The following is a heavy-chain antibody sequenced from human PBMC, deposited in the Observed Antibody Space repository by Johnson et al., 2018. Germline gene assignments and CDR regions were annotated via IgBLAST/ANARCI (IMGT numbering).Heavy chain of an antibody. Sequence: QVQLLETGGGVVQPGKSLRLSCAASGFIFSSYGMHWVRQAPGKGLEWVAAISYHGSDTQYADSVRGRFIISRENAQHSLSLQMSSLRAGDTAVYYCVRGRSMDVWGKGTTVTVSS. CDR3: VRGRSMDV. J-gene: IGHJ6*03. CDR1: GFIFSSYG. V-gene: IGHV3-30*03. CDR2: ISYHGSDT.